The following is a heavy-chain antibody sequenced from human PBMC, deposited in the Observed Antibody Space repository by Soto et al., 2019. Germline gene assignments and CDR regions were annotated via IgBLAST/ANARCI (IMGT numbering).Heavy chain of an antibody. CDR3: ARDTVPGGGSYIQH. J-gene: IGHJ1*01. D-gene: IGHD1-26*01. Sequence: EVHLVESGGALVKPGRSLRLSCTTSGFSFGDDAMSWFRQAPGKGLEWVGFIRGKVFGGSTEFAASLEGRFSISRDDSKSIVHLQLNSLKTEDTAVYYCARDTVPGGGSYIQHWGQGTLVTVSS. V-gene: IGHV3-49*05. CDR1: GFSFGDDA. CDR2: IRGKVFGGST.